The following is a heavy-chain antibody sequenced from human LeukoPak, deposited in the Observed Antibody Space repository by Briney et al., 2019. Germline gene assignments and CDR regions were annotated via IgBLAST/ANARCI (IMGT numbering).Heavy chain of an antibody. V-gene: IGHV3-23*01. CDR2: ISDSGDKT. CDR3: AKAGADNSVYRHFDY. J-gene: IGHJ4*02. CDR1: GFTFSSYA. D-gene: IGHD3-22*01. Sequence: GGSLRLSCAASGFTFSSYAMSWVRQAPGKGLEWVSLISDSGDKTYYADSVKGRFTISRDNSKNTLFLQLNSLRAEDTAVYYCAKAGADNSVYRHFDYWGQGTLVTVSS.